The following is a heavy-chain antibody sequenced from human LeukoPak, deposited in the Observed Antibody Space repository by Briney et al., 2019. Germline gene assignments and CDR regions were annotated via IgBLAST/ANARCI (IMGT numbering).Heavy chain of an antibody. J-gene: IGHJ3*02. CDR1: GYTFTSYG. Sequence: ASVKVSCKASGYTFTSYGISWVRQAPGQGLEWMGWISAYNGNTNYAQKLQGRVTMTKDTSTSTAYMELRMLRADAAALYYRTRDLAYYDSSGWPDAFYIWGQGTMVTVSS. V-gene: IGHV1-18*01. D-gene: IGHD3-22*01. CDR2: ISAYNGNT. CDR3: TRDLAYYDSSGWPDAFYI.